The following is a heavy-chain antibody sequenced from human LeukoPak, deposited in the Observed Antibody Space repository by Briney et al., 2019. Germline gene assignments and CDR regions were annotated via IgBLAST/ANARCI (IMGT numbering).Heavy chain of an antibody. CDR3: ARVLTCYYRTYYYYYMDV. CDR2: ISAYNGNT. Sequence: ASVKVSCKASGYTFTSYGISWVRQAPGQGLEWMGWISAYNGNTNYAQKLQGRVTMTTDTSTSTAYMELRSLRSDDPAVYYCARVLTCYYRTYYYYYMDVWGKGTTVTVSS. V-gene: IGHV1-18*01. D-gene: IGHD3-9*01. CDR1: GYTFTSYG. J-gene: IGHJ6*03.